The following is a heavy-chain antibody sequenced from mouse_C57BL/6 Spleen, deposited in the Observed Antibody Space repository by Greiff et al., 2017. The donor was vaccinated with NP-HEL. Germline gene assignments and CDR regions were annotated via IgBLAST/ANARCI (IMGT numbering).Heavy chain of an antibody. CDR1: GYTFTDHT. Sequence: VQLQQSDAELVKPGASVKISCKVSGYTFTDHTIHWMKQRPEQGLEWIGYIYPRDGSTKYNEKFKGKATLTADKSSSTAYMQLNSLTSEDSAVYFCARGYYGSSEDYAMDYWGQGTSVTVSS. CDR3: ARGYYGSSEDYAMDY. J-gene: IGHJ4*01. CDR2: IYPRDGST. D-gene: IGHD1-1*01. V-gene: IGHV1-78*01.